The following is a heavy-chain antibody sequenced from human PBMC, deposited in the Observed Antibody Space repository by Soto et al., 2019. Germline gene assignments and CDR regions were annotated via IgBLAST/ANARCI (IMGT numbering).Heavy chain of an antibody. D-gene: IGHD6-13*01. CDR2: IIPIFGTA. CDR3: ARKSTYSSSWVYFDY. V-gene: IGHV1-69*13. J-gene: IGHJ4*02. CDR1: GGTFSSYA. Sequence: ASLKVSCKASGGTFSSYAISWVRQAPGQGLEWMGGIIPIFGTANYAQKFQGRVTITADESTSTAYMELSSLRSEDTAVYYCARKSTYSSSWVYFDYWGQGTLVTVSS.